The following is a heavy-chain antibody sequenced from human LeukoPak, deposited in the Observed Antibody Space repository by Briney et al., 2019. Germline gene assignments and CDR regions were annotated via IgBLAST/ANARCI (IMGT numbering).Heavy chain of an antibody. Sequence: PSETLSLTSVVYGGSFSGYYWTWIRQPPGMGLEWIGEIHYSGATRYKPSLKSRATISGDTSKNQFSLNLRSVTGTDTAVYYCARGRLDGYYFDYWGQGALATVSS. D-gene: IGHD1-1*01. CDR3: ARGRLDGYYFDY. V-gene: IGHV4-34*01. CDR2: IHYSGAT. J-gene: IGHJ4*02. CDR1: GGSFSGYY.